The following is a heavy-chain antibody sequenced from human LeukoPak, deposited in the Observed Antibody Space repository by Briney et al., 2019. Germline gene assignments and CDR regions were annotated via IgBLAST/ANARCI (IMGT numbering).Heavy chain of an antibody. D-gene: IGHD1-1*01. Sequence: GGSLRLSCTASGFTFSDYYMSWIRQAPGKGLEWVSYISSTSSTIDYADSVKGRFTISRDNAKNSLYLQMNSLRADDTAMYYCAREPLYNWNGHGSFEIWGQGTMVTVSS. V-gene: IGHV3-11*01. J-gene: IGHJ3*02. CDR1: GFTFSDYY. CDR2: ISSTSSTI. CDR3: AREPLYNWNGHGSFEI.